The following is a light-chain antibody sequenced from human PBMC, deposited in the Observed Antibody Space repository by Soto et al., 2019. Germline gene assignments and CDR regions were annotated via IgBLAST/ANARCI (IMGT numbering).Light chain of an antibody. V-gene: IGKV3-15*01. CDR1: QSVSSS. J-gene: IGKJ5*01. Sequence: EIVMTQSPATLSASPGERATLSCRASQSVSSSLAWYQQQPGQAPRLLIYGASTRATALPARFSGSGSGTDFTLTISSLQSEDFAVYYCQQYNTRPPITFGQGTRLEIK. CDR3: QQYNTRPPIT. CDR2: GAS.